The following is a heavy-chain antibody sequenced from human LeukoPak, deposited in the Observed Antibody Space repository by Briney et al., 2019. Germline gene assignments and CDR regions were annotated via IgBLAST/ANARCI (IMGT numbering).Heavy chain of an antibody. D-gene: IGHD5-12*01. CDR1: GFTFSSYW. Sequence: PGGSLRLSCAASGFTFSSYWMHWVRQAPGKGLVWVSRINSDGSSTSYADSVKGRFTISRDNAKNTLYLQMNSLRAEDTAVYYCAKDPGHSGDDLNYWGQGTLVTVSS. V-gene: IGHV3-74*01. CDR3: AKDPGHSGDDLNY. CDR2: INSDGSST. J-gene: IGHJ4*02.